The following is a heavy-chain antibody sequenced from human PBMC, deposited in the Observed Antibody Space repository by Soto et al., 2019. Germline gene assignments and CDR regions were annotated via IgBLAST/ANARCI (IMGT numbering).Heavy chain of an antibody. V-gene: IGHV3-30-3*01. CDR1: GFPFSAEA. J-gene: IGHJ4*02. Sequence: QVQLVESGGGVVQPRNSPRLSCAGSGFPFSAEAMHWVRQAPGKGLEWVAAISYDGNNKNHADSVKGRFTVSRDNSKNPLYLQLYSLSPEATAVYYFARDYSSGWCLDYWGQGSLVTVSS. CDR2: ISYDGNNK. D-gene: IGHD6-13*01. CDR3: ARDYSSGWCLDY.